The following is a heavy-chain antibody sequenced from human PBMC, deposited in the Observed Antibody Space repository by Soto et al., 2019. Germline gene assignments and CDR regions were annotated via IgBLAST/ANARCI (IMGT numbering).Heavy chain of an antibody. V-gene: IGHV6-1*01. CDR2: TYYRSRFFS. CDR1: GDSVSSYSAA. J-gene: IGHJ5*02. CDR3: VRDRYSSSGWFDP. Sequence: SPSRSLTCAMSGDSVSSYSAAWTWIRQSPSGGLEWLGRTYYRSRFFSDYAESVKSRIIINPDTSKNQFSLQLKSVTPEDTAVYYCVRDRYSSSGWFDPWGQGTLVTVSS. D-gene: IGHD3-10*01.